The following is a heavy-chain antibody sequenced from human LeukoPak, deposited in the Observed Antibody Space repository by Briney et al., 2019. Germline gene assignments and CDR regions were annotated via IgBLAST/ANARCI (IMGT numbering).Heavy chain of an antibody. D-gene: IGHD5-18*01. CDR3: ARVGIVDTAMVGSNWFDP. CDR1: GYTFTSSA. Sequence: ASVKVSCKASGYTFTSSAMHWVRQAPGQRLEWMGWINAGNGNTKYSQEFQGRVTMTTDTSTSTAYMELRSLRSDDTAVYYCARVGIVDTAMVGSNWFDPWGQGTLVTVSS. V-gene: IGHV1-3*01. CDR2: INAGNGNT. J-gene: IGHJ5*02.